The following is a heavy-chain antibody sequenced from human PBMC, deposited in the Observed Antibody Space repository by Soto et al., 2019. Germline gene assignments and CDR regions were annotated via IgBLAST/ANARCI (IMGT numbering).Heavy chain of an antibody. Sequence: PSETLSLTCTVSGDFFSNYWNWIRQSPSRGLEWLGRTYYRSKWYNDYAVSVKSRITLNPDTSKNQFSLQLNSVTPEDTAVYYCARDLVRIDVWGQGTTVTVSS. CDR1: GDFFSNY. V-gene: IGHV6-1*01. J-gene: IGHJ6*02. CDR2: TYYRSKWYN. D-gene: IGHD1-26*01. CDR3: ARDLVRIDV.